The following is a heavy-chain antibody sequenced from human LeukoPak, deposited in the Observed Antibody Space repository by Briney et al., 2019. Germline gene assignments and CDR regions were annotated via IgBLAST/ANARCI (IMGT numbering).Heavy chain of an antibody. Sequence: GRSLRLSCAASGFTFDDYAMHWVRQAPGKGLEWVSGISWNSGSIGYADSVKGRFTISRDNAKNSLYLQMNSLRAEDTALYYCAKDGVSSGGFSYYFDYSGQGTLVTVYS. J-gene: IGHJ4*02. V-gene: IGHV3-9*01. CDR2: ISWNSGSI. D-gene: IGHD2-8*02. CDR3: AKDGVSSGGFSYYFDY. CDR1: GFTFDDYA.